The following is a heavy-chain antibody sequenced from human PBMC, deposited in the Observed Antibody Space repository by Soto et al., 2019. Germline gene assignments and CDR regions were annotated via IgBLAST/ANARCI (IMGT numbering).Heavy chain of an antibody. CDR3: AHRPSGWYLFDY. J-gene: IGHJ4*02. CDR2: ISYDGSNK. CDR1: GFTFSSYA. Sequence: PWGSLRLSCAASGFTFSSYAMHWVRQAPGKGLEWVAVISYDGSNKYYADSVKGRFTISRDNSKNTLYLQMNSLRAEDTAVYYCAHRPSGWYLFDYWGQGTLVTVSS. D-gene: IGHD6-19*01. V-gene: IGHV3-30-3*01.